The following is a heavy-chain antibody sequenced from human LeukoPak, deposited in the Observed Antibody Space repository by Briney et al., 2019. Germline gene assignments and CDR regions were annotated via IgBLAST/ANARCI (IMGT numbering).Heavy chain of an antibody. CDR1: GDSIRSGTW. CDR2: IPHSGTT. Sequence: PSGTLSLTCGVSGDSIRSGTWWGWVRQPPGKGLEWIGEIPHSGTTNCNPSLKSRVSMSVDRSKNQFSLNLNSVTAADTAVYYCATNWNYRLDYWGQGTLVTVSS. D-gene: IGHD1-1*01. CDR3: ATNWNYRLDY. V-gene: IGHV4-4*02. J-gene: IGHJ4*02.